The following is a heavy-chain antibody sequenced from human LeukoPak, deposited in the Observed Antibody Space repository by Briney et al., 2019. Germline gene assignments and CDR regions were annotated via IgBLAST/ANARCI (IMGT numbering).Heavy chain of an antibody. J-gene: IGHJ5*02. CDR2: ISSSGSTI. Sequence: GGSLRLSCAASGFTFSDYYMSWIRQAPGKGLEWVSYISSSGSTIHYADSVKGRFTISRDNAKNSLYLQMNSLRAEDTAVYYCARAGDIVVVPAAIRKYNWFDPWGQGTLVTVSS. V-gene: IGHV3-11*01. CDR3: ARAGDIVVVPAAIRKYNWFDP. D-gene: IGHD2-2*02. CDR1: GFTFSDYY.